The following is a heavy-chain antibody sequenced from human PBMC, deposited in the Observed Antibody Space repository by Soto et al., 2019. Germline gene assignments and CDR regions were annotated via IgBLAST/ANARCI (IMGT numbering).Heavy chain of an antibody. CDR1: GFTFSSYG. J-gene: IGHJ6*02. Sequence: QVQLVESGGGVVQPGRSLRLSCAASGFTFSSYGMHWVRQAPGKGLEWVAVIWYDGCNKYYADSVKGRFTISRDNSKNTLYLQMNSLRAEDTAVYYCARAEGYYYGMDVWGQGTTVTVSS. CDR2: IWYDGCNK. V-gene: IGHV3-33*01. CDR3: ARAEGYYYGMDV.